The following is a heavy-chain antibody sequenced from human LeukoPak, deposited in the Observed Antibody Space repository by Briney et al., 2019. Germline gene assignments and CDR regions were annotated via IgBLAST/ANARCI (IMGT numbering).Heavy chain of an antibody. V-gene: IGHV3-21*05. CDR3: ARDKFDYYDSSSDP. J-gene: IGHJ5*02. CDR1: GVTFSNYW. D-gene: IGHD3-22*01. Sequence: GGSLRLSCAASGVTFSNYWMGWVRQAPGKGLEWASYISSSSSYIYYADSVKGRFTISRDNAKNSLYLQMNSLRAEDTAVYYCARDKFDYYDSSSDPWGQGTLVTVSS. CDR2: ISSSSSYI.